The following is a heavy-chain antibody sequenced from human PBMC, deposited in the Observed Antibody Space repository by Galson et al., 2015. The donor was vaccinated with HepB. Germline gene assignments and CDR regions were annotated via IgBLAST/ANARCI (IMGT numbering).Heavy chain of an antibody. CDR3: ARDAFDYDSSGYPYYFDY. CDR1: GFTFSSYW. J-gene: IGHJ4*02. D-gene: IGHD3-22*01. V-gene: IGHV3-7*03. CDR2: IKQDGSEK. Sequence: SLRLSCAASGFTFSSYWMSWVRQAPGKGLEWVANIKQDGSEKYYVDSVKGRFTISRDNAKNSLYLQMNSLRAEDTAVYYCARDAFDYDSSGYPYYFDYWGQGTLVTVSS.